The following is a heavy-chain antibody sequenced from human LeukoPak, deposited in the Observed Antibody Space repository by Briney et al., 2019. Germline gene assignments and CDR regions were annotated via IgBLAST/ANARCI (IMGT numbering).Heavy chain of an antibody. CDR2: INHSGST. Sequence: SETLSLTCAVYGGSFSGYYWNCIRQPPGKGLELIGEINHSGSTNYNPSLKSRVTISVDTSKNQFSLKLSSVTAADTAVYYCARTTEAHSWRTRYYDYYMDVWGKGTTVTVSS. D-gene: IGHD6-13*01. V-gene: IGHV4-34*01. CDR3: ARTTEAHSWRTRYYDYYMDV. CDR1: GGSFSGYY. J-gene: IGHJ6*03.